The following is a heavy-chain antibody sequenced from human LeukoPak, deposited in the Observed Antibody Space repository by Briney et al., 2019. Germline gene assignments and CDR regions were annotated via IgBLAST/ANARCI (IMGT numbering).Heavy chain of an antibody. J-gene: IGHJ4*02. CDR3: ARAISTVAGGGTFDY. CDR2: IYHSGST. V-gene: IGHV4-38-2*02. D-gene: IGHD6-19*01. Sequence: PSETLSLTCTVSGYSISSGYYWGWIRPPPGKGLEWIGSIYHSGSTYYNPSLKSRVTISVDTSKNQFSLKLSSVTAADTAVYYCARAISTVAGGGTFDYWGQGTLVTVSS. CDR1: GYSISSGYY.